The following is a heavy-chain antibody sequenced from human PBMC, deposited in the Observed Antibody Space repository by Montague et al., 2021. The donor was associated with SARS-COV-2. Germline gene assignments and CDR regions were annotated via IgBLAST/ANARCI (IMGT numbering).Heavy chain of an antibody. D-gene: IGHD3-22*01. Sequence: CAISGDSDCSKGAGRNWIRQTSERGPEWEGRRYYRSKKKNDYAVSVKSRITTNPDTSKNQFSLQLNSVTPEDTAVYYCARGSSGYYTPRPFDYWGQGTLVTVSS. CDR3: ARGSSGYYTPRPFDY. J-gene: IGHJ4*02. CDR1: GDSDCSKGAG. CDR2: RYYRSKKKN. V-gene: IGHV6-1*01.